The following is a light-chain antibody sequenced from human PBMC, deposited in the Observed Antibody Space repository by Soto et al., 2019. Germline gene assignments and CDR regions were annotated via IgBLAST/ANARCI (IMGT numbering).Light chain of an antibody. CDR3: CSYAGSSIWV. J-gene: IGLJ3*02. V-gene: IGLV2-23*01. CDR1: NNDVGSYNL. CDR2: EGS. Sequence: QSALTHPASVSGSPGQSITISCTGTNNDVGSYNLVSWYQQHPGQAPKLMIYEGSKRSSGVSDRLSGSKSGNTASLTISGLKAEDEADYYCCSYAGSSIWVFGGGTTLTVL.